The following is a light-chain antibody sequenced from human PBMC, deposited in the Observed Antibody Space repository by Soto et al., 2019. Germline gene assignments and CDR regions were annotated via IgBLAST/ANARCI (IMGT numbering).Light chain of an antibody. Sequence: EIVMTQSPLSLTVTPGEPASISCKSSQSLQHNNGNTLLDWYMQKPGQSQQLLIYLASRRAPCVPDRGSGSGSGTEFTLRISTVEADDAAIYYGMPALQTPRTFGQGTQLEI. CDR3: MPALQTPRT. CDR2: LAS. CDR1: QSLQHNNGNTL. V-gene: IGKV2-28*01. J-gene: IGKJ1*01.